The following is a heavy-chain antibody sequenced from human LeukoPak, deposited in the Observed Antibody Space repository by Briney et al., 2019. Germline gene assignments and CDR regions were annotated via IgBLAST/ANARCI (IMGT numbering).Heavy chain of an antibody. D-gene: IGHD3-9*01. J-gene: IGHJ3*02. CDR3: ARDRSDILTGYNDAFDI. CDR2: IKQDGSEK. Sequence: GGSLRLSCADSGFTFSSYWMSWARQTPGKGLEWVADIKQDGSEKYYVDSVKGRFTISRDNAKNSLYLQMNSLRAEDTAVYYCARDRSDILTGYNDAFDIWGQGTMVTVSS. V-gene: IGHV3-7*01. CDR1: GFTFSSYW.